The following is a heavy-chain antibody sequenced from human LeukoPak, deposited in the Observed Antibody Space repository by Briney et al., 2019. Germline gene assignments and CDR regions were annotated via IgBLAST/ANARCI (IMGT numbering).Heavy chain of an antibody. CDR3: ARRIAVAGLDY. CDR1: GFTFSSYG. J-gene: IGHJ4*02. CDR2: ISYDGSNK. V-gene: IGHV3-30*03. Sequence: GGSLRLSCAASGFTFSSYGMHWVRQAPGKGLEWVAVISYDGSNKYYADSVKGRFTISRDNSKNTLYLQMNSLRAEDTAVYYCARRIAVAGLDYWGQGTLVTVSS. D-gene: IGHD6-19*01.